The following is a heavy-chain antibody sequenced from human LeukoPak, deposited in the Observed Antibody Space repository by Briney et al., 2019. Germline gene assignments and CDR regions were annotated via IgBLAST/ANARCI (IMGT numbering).Heavy chain of an antibody. D-gene: IGHD6-6*01. CDR3: ARGYEYSSSLFNY. J-gene: IGHJ4*02. CDR2: IYYSGST. CDR1: GGSISSYY. Sequence: SETLSLTCTVSGGSISSYYWSWLRQPPGKGLEWIGYIYYSGSTNYNPSLKSRVTISVDTSKNQFSLKLSSVTAADTAVYYCARGYEYSSSLFNYWGQGTLVTVSS. V-gene: IGHV4-59*01.